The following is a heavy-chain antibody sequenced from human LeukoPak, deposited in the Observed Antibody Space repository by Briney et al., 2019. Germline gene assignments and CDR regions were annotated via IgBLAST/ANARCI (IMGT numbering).Heavy chain of an antibody. D-gene: IGHD2-15*01. Sequence: PSETLSLACTVSGGSISSYYWSWIRQPAGKGLEWIGRIYTSGSTNYNPSLKSRVTMSVDTSKNQFSLKLSSVTAADTAVYYCARERVVAATNWFDPWGQGTLVTVSS. CDR2: IYTSGST. J-gene: IGHJ5*02. V-gene: IGHV4-4*07. CDR3: ARERVVAATNWFDP. CDR1: GGSISSYY.